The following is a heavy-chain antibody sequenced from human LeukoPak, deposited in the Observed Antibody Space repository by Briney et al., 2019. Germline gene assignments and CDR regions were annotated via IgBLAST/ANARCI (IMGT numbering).Heavy chain of an antibody. CDR1: GGSISSYY. D-gene: IGHD3-22*01. Sequence: SETLSLTCTVSGGSISSYYWSWVRQPPGKGLEWIGYIYYSGSTNYNPSLKSRVTISVDTSKNQFSLKLSSVTAADTAVYYCARGADSSGYYSIFYFDYWGQGTLVTVSS. V-gene: IGHV4-59*01. CDR3: ARGADSSGYYSIFYFDY. CDR2: IYYSGST. J-gene: IGHJ4*02.